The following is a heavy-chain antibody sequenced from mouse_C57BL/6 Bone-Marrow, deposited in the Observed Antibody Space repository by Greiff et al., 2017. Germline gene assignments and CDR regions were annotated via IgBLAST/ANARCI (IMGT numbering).Heavy chain of an antibody. V-gene: IGHV1-69*01. J-gene: IGHJ2*01. Sequence: QVQLQQPGAELVMPGASVKLSCKASGYTFTSYWMHWVKQRPGQGLEWIGEIDPSDSYTNYNQKFKGKSTLTVDKSSSTAYMQLSSLTSEDSAVYYCARDGYYGSSLYYFDYWGQGTTLTVSS. CDR2: IDPSDSYT. CDR3: ARDGYYGSSLYYFDY. D-gene: IGHD1-1*01. CDR1: GYTFTSYW.